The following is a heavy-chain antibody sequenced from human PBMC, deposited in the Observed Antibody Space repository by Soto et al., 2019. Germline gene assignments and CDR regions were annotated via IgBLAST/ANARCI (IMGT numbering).Heavy chain of an antibody. CDR2: IYWNDDK. D-gene: IGHD1-20*01. Sequence: SGPTLVNRTHTLTLTCTFCGFSLSTSGVGVGWIRQPPGKALDWLALIYWNDDKRYSPSLKSRLTITKDTSKNQVVLTMTNMDAAETATYCCASRNWKDLAFDYLGQGTLVTFSS. CDR1: GFSLSTSGVG. V-gene: IGHV2-5*01. J-gene: IGHJ4*02. CDR3: ASRNWKDLAFDY.